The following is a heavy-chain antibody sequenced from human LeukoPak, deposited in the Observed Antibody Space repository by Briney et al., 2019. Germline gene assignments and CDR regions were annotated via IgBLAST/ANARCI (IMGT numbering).Heavy chain of an antibody. CDR1: GGTFSSYA. D-gene: IGHD2-21*02. CDR3: ASGIVVVTAAELLYYYYGMDV. V-gene: IGHV1-69*13. J-gene: IGHJ6*02. CDR2: IIPIFGTA. Sequence: ASVKVSCKASGGTFSSYAISWVRQAPGQGLEWMGGIIPIFGTANYAQKFQGRVTITADESTSTAYMELSSLRSEDTAVYYCASGIVVVTAAELLYYYYGMDVWGQGTTVTVSS.